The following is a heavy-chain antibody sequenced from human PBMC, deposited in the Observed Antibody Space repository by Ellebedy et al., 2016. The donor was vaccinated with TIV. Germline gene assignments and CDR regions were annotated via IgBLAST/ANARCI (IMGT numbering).Heavy chain of an antibody. J-gene: IGHJ4*02. CDR2: IYYSGST. V-gene: IGHV4-39*07. CDR1: GGSISSSSYY. CDR3: ATGRLIGWYTNFDY. D-gene: IGHD6-19*01. Sequence: MPGGSLRLSCTVSGGSISSSSYYWGWIRQPPGKGLEWIGSIYYSGSTYYNPSLKSRVTISVDTSKNQFSLKLSSVTAADTAVYYCATGRLIGWYTNFDYWGQGTLVTVSS.